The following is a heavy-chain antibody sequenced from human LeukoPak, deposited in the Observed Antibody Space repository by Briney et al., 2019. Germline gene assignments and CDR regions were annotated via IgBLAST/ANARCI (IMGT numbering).Heavy chain of an antibody. V-gene: IGHV4-4*07. Sequence: PSETLSLTCSVSGGSVGSYYWSWIRQPAGKGLEWIGRIYTSGSTNYNPSLRSRATVSVDKSKSQFSLKLTSVTAADTAVYYCARDLSYCSSTRCYAPYYFDYWGQGTLVTVSS. CDR3: ARDLSYCSSTRCYAPYYFDY. CDR2: IYTSGST. D-gene: IGHD2-2*01. CDR1: GGSVGSYY. J-gene: IGHJ4*02.